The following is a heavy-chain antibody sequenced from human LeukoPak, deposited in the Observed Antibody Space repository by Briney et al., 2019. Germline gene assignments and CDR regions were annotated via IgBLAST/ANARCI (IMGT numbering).Heavy chain of an antibody. CDR1: GGSFSGYY. J-gene: IGHJ5*02. D-gene: IGHD2-2*01. CDR2: INHSGRT. CDR3: ARHSGGSSTSHRAFDP. V-gene: IGHV4-34*01. Sequence: PSETLSLTCAVYGGSFSGYYWSWIRQPPGKGLEWIGEINHSGRTNYNPSLKSRVTISVDTSKNQFSLKLSSVTAADTAVYYCARHSGGSSTSHRAFDPWGQGTLVTVSS.